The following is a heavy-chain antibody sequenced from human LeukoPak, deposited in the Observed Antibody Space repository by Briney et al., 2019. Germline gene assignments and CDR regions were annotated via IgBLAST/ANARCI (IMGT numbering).Heavy chain of an antibody. CDR1: GGSISSYH. CDR3: ARRVTGRGAYYFDY. Sequence: SETLSLTCTVSGGSISSYHWSWIRQPPGKGLEWIGHIYYTGSTNYNPALKSRVTISLDTSKNQFSLKLNSVTAADTAVYYCARRVTGRGAYYFDYWGQGTLVTVSS. CDR2: IYYTGST. D-gene: IGHD1-14*01. V-gene: IGHV4-59*08. J-gene: IGHJ4*02.